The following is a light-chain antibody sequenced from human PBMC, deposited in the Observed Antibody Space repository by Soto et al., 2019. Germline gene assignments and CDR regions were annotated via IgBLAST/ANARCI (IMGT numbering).Light chain of an antibody. CDR1: QSISRTY. Sequence: ENVLTQSPGTLSLSPGERATLSCRASQSISRTYLAWYQQKSVQAPRLLIYATSSRATGIPDRFSGSGSGTDFTLTISRLEPEDFAVYYCQQYGRSGTFGQGTKVDIK. CDR2: ATS. J-gene: IGKJ1*01. V-gene: IGKV3-20*01. CDR3: QQYGRSGT.